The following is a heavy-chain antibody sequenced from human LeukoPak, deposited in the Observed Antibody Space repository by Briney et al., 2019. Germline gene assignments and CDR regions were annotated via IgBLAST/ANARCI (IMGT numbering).Heavy chain of an antibody. V-gene: IGHV1-18*01. J-gene: IGHJ4*02. CDR1: GYTFTSYG. CDR3: ARDPIYSSGWYSATY. CDR2: ISAYNGNT. D-gene: IGHD6-19*01. Sequence: ASVKVSCKASGYTFTSYGISWVRQAPGQGLEWMGWISAYNGNTKYAQKFQGRVTMTTDTSTTTAYMELRSLRSDDTAVYYCARDPIYSSGWYSATYWGQGTLVTVSS.